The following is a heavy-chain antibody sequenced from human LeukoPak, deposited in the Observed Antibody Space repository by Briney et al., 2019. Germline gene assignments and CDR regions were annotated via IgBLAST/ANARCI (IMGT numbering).Heavy chain of an antibody. D-gene: IGHD2-21*02. CDR1: GGTFSSYA. V-gene: IGHV1-69*04. J-gene: IGHJ3*02. CDR3: ARGCGGDCKGAFDI. Sequence: SVKGSCKASGGTFSSYAISWVRQAPGQGLEWMGRIIPIFGIANYAQKFQGRVTITADKSTGTAYMELSSLRSEDTAVYYCARGCGGDCKGAFDIWGQGTMVTVSS. CDR2: IIPIFGIA.